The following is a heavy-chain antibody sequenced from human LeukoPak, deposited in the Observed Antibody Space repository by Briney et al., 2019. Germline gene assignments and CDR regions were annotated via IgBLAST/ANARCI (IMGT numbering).Heavy chain of an antibody. CDR3: ARHRVVGATTAFDI. Sequence: SETLSLTCTVSGGSISSSSYYWGWIRQPPGKGLEWIGSIYYSGSTYYNPSLKSRVTISVDTSKNQFSLKLSSVTAADTAVYYCARHRVVGATTAFDIWGQGTMVTVSS. J-gene: IGHJ3*02. D-gene: IGHD1-26*01. V-gene: IGHV4-39*01. CDR2: IYYSGST. CDR1: GGSISSSSYY.